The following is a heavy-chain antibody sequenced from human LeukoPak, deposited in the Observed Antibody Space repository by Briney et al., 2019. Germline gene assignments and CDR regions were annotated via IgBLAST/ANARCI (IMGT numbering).Heavy chain of an antibody. Sequence: GGSLRLSCAASGFTFSSYSMSWVRQAPGKGLEWVAVISYEGGTQHYADSVKGRFIISRDNPRNTLYLQMNILRTEDTAVYYCAKEGTPQVSTWYDLWGQGTQVIVSS. V-gene: IGHV3-30*18. CDR1: GFTFSSYS. J-gene: IGHJ5*02. D-gene: IGHD3-10*01. CDR2: ISYEGGTQ. CDR3: AKEGTPQVSTWYDL.